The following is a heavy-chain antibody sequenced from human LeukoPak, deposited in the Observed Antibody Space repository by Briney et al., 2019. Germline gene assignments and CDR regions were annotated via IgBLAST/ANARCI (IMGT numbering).Heavy chain of an antibody. CDR2: IYSGGST. D-gene: IGHD3-22*01. J-gene: IGHJ3*02. Sequence: GGSLRLSCAASGFTFTSHSLNWVRQAPGKGLEWVSVIYSGGSTHYADSVKSRYTISRDNSKNTLDLQMNSLRAEDTAVYYCARDTNYYDSSGYINVHAFDIWGQGTMVTVSS. V-gene: IGHV3-53*01. CDR3: ARDTNYYDSSGYINVHAFDI. CDR1: GFTFTSHS.